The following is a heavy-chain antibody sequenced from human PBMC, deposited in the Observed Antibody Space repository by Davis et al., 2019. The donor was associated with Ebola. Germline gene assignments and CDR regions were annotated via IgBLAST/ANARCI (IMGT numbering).Heavy chain of an antibody. D-gene: IGHD6-19*01. J-gene: IGHJ5*02. Sequence: AASVKVSCKASGYTFTTYGISWVRQAPGQGLEWMGWISAYNGNTNYAQKLQGRVTMTTDTSTSTAYMELRSLRSDDTAVYYCASLIRIAVTGAIWTWGQGTLVTVSS. V-gene: IGHV1-18*04. CDR3: ASLIRIAVTGAIWT. CDR1: GYTFTTYG. CDR2: ISAYNGNT.